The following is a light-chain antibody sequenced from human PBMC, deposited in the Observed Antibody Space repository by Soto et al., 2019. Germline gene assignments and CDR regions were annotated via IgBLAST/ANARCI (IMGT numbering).Light chain of an antibody. CDR1: SSNIGAGYD. V-gene: IGLV1-40*01. CDR3: QSYDSSLSGSRV. Sequence: QSVLTQPPSVSGAPGQRVTISCTGSSSNIGAGYDVHWYQQLPGTAPKLLIYDNNNRPSGVPDRFSGSKSGTSASLAITGLQAEDEADYYGQSYDSSLSGSRVFGGGTKLTVL. CDR2: DNN. J-gene: IGLJ3*02.